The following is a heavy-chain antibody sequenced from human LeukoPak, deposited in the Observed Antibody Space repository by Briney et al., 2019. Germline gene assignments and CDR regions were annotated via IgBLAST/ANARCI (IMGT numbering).Heavy chain of an antibody. D-gene: IGHD4-17*01. J-gene: IGHJ4*02. CDR3: ARATSGGFYGDYAFIDY. CDR1: GFSLTTSGMC. V-gene: IGHV2-70*19. CDR2: IDWDNDK. Sequence: SGPTLVNPTQTLTLTCTFSGFSLTTSGMCVSWVRQPPGKALEWLARIDWDNDKHYSTSLKTRLTISKDTSKNQVVLTMTNMDPADTATYYCARATSGGFYGDYAFIDYWGQGTLVTVSS.